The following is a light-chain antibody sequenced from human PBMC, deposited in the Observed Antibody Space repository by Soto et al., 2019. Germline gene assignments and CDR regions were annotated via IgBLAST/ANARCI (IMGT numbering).Light chain of an antibody. CDR3: QQYSDWRPQ. CDR2: GAS. CDR1: HSVSSS. V-gene: IGKV3-15*01. J-gene: IGKJ1*01. Sequence: EIGMTQSPATLSVPPGPRAPLFLRARHSVSSSLAWYQQKPGQAPRLLIHGASTRATGIPARFSGSGSGTEFTLTISSLQSEDFAVYYCQQYSDWRPQFGQGTKVDIK.